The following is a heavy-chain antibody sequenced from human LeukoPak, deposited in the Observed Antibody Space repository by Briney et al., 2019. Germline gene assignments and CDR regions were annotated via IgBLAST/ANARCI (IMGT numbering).Heavy chain of an antibody. D-gene: IGHD3-22*01. CDR3: ARTYYYDSSGYYTWFDP. J-gene: IGHJ5*02. CDR1: GYTFTSYD. Sequence: ASVKVSCKASGYTFTSYDINWVRQATGQGLEWMGWMNPNSGNTGYAQKFQGRVTMTRNTSISTTCMELSSLRSEDTAVYYCARTYYYDSSGYYTWFDPWGQGTLVTVSS. V-gene: IGHV1-8*01. CDR2: MNPNSGNT.